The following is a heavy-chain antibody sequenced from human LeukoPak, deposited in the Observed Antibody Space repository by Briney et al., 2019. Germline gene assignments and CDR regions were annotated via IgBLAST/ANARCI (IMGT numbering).Heavy chain of an antibody. CDR3: ARDRRSTTKVATPFDY. D-gene: IGHD5-12*01. CDR2: INHSGSI. CDR1: GGSFSGYH. J-gene: IGHJ4*02. Sequence: SETLSLTCAVYGGSFSGYHWNWIRQPPGKGLEWIGEINHSGSINYNPSLKSRVTISLDTSKNEFSLKLTSVTAADTAVYYCARDRRSTTKVATPFDYWGQGTLVTVSS. V-gene: IGHV4-34*01.